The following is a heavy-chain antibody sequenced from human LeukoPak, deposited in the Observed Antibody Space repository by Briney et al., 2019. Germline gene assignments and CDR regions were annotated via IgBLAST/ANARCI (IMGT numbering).Heavy chain of an antibody. CDR2: ISYDGSNK. CDR3: AKDLYGYDSPYFDY. CDR1: GFTFSSYG. J-gene: IGHJ4*02. V-gene: IGHV3-30*18. D-gene: IGHD5-12*01. Sequence: PGRSLRLSCAASGFTFSSYGMHWVRQAPGKGLEWVAVISYDGSNKYYADSVKGRFTISRDNSKNTLYLQMNSLRAEDTAVYYCAKDLYGYDSPYFDYWGQGTLVTVSS.